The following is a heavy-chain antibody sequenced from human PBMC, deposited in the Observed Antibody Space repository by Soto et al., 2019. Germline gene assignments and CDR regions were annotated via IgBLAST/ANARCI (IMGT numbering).Heavy chain of an antibody. Sequence: QVQLVQSGAEVKKPGASVKVSCKASGYTFTSYDINWVRQATGQGLEWMGWMNPNSGNTGYAQKFQGRVTMTRNTPIGTAYMGRSSLRAEDTAVYYCARISAPYVFWGGHRHYMDVWGKGTTVTVSS. CDR2: MNPNSGNT. V-gene: IGHV1-8*01. CDR3: ARISAPYVFWGGHRHYMDV. CDR1: GYTFTSYD. D-gene: IGHD3-3*01. J-gene: IGHJ6*03.